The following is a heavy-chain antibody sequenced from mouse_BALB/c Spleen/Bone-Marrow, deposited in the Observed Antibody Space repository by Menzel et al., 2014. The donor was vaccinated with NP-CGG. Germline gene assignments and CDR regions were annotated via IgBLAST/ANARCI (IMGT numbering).Heavy chain of an antibody. CDR3: ARERRSRAMDY. J-gene: IGHJ4*01. CDR1: GYTFTSYY. CDR2: IYPGNVNT. V-gene: IGHV1S56*01. Sequence: QVQLQQPGPELVKPGASVRISCKASGYTFTSYYIHWVKQRPGQGLEWIGWIYPGNVNTKYNEKFKGKATLTADKSSSTAYIQLSSLTSEDSAVYFCARERRSRAMDYWGQGTSVTVSS.